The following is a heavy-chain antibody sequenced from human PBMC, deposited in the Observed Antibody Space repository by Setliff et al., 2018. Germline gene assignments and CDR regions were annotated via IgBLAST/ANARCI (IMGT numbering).Heavy chain of an antibody. D-gene: IGHD2-2*01. CDR2: INHSGST. Sequence: SETLSLTCAVYGGSFSGYYWSWIRQPPGKGLEWIGEINHSGSTNYNPSLKSRVTITVXXXXNXXXXXXXXXTAADTAVYYCARGPCSSTSCYAAYWGQGTLVTVSS. CDR3: ARGPCSSTSCYAAY. CDR1: GGSFSGYY. V-gene: IGHV4-34*01. J-gene: IGHJ4*02.